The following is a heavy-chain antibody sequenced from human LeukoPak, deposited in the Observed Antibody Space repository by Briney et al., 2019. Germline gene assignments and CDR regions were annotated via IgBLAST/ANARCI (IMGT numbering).Heavy chain of an antibody. CDR2: INWNGGST. D-gene: IGHD1-26*01. J-gene: IGHJ3*02. V-gene: IGHV3-20*04. CDR1: GFTFSNYA. Sequence: TGGSLRLSCAASGFTFSNYAMSWVRQAPGKGLGWVSGINWNGGSTGYADSVKGRFTISRDNAKNSLYLQMNSLRAEDTALYYCARKRFLGHYAFDIWGQGTMVTVSS. CDR3: ARKRFLGHYAFDI.